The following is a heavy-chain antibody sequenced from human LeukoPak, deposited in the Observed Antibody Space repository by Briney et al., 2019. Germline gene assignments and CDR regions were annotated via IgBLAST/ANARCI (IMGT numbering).Heavy chain of an antibody. Sequence: GGSLRLSREGSGFTFSNYWMGWVRQAPGKGLQWVANIKTDGSEKYYVDSVKGRFTISRDNAKNSLYLQMNSLRAEDTAVYYCATYSSLNRREFQYWGQGTLLTVSS. J-gene: IGHJ1*01. CDR3: ATYSSLNRREFQY. CDR1: GFTFSNYW. V-gene: IGHV3-7*01. D-gene: IGHD3-22*01. CDR2: IKTDGSEK.